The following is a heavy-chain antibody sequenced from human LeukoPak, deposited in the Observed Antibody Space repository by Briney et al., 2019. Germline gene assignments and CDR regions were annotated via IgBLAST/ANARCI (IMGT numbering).Heavy chain of an antibody. V-gene: IGHV3-23*01. D-gene: IGHD6-6*01. CDR3: AKELGSSPFDF. CDR1: GFIFSNYA. Sequence: GGSLRLSCEASGFIFSNYAMNWVRQAPGKGLEWVSVISSSGAGTYYADSVKGRFTISRDNSRNTLYLQMNSLRDEDTAVYYCAKELGSSPFDFWGQGTLVTVSS. CDR2: ISSSGAGT. J-gene: IGHJ4*02.